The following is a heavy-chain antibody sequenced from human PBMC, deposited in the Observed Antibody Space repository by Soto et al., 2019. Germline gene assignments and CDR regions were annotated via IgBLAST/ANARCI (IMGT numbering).Heavy chain of an antibody. D-gene: IGHD4-17*01. CDR2: ISGSGVGT. J-gene: IGHJ3*02. Sequence: EVPLLESGGGLVQPGGSRRLSFAASGFTFSSFAMSWVRQAPGKGLEWVSAISGSGVGTYYADSVKGRFTISRDNSKNTLYLQMNSLRAEDTAVYYCAKCMTTVTTFPFDIWGQGTMVSVSS. CDR3: AKCMTTVTTFPFDI. CDR1: GFTFSSFA. V-gene: IGHV3-23*01.